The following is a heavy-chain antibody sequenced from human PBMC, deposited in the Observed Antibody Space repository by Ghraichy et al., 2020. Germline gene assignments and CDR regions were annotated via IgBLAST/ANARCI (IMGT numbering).Heavy chain of an antibody. Sequence: GGSLRLSCAASGFTVSSNYMSWVRQAPGKGLEWVSVIYSGGSTYYADSVKGRFTISRDNSKNTLYLQMNSLRAEDTAVYYCAREGGYSGYDERGTNYYYYMDVWGKGTTVTVSS. CDR3: AREGGYSGYDERGTNYYYYMDV. D-gene: IGHD5-12*01. CDR2: IYSGGST. CDR1: GFTVSSNY. V-gene: IGHV3-53*01. J-gene: IGHJ6*03.